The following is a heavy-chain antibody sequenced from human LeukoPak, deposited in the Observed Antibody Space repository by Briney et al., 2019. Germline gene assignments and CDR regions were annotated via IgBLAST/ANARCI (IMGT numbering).Heavy chain of an antibody. D-gene: IGHD4-17*01. V-gene: IGHV3-48*01. J-gene: IGHJ4*02. CDR3: ARAGDYYDY. Sequence: PGGSLRLPCSASGFIFSSYSMNWVRQAPGKGLEWVSYITSSSSTIYYADSVKGRFTISRDNAKNSLYLQMNSLRAEDTAVYYCARAGDYYDYWGQGTLVTVSS. CDR1: GFIFSSYS. CDR2: ITSSSSTI.